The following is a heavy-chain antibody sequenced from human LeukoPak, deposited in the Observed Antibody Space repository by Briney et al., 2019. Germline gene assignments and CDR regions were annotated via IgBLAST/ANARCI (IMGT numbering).Heavy chain of an antibody. CDR1: GYSISSGYY. V-gene: IGHV4-38-2*01. J-gene: IGHJ3*02. Sequence: SETLSLTCAVSGYSISSGYYWGWIRQPPGKGLEWIGSIYHSGSTYYNPSLKSRVTISVDTSKNQFSLKLSSVTAADTAVYYCARVKVPAAPNDAFDIWGQGTMVTVS. D-gene: IGHD2-2*01. CDR3: ARVKVPAAPNDAFDI. CDR2: IYHSGST.